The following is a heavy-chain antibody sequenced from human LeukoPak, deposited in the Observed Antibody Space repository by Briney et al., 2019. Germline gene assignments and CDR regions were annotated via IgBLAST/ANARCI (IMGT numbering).Heavy chain of an antibody. J-gene: IGHJ4*02. D-gene: IGHD3-22*01. Sequence: GGSLRLSCAAPGFTFSSYGMHWVRQAPGKGLEWVAVIWYDGSNKYYADSVKGRFTISRDNAKNSLYLQMNSLRAEDTAVYYCARDGASTKYYYDSSGSIFERDYWGQGTLVTVSS. V-gene: IGHV3-33*01. CDR3: ARDGASTKYYYDSSGSIFERDY. CDR1: GFTFSSYG. CDR2: IWYDGSNK.